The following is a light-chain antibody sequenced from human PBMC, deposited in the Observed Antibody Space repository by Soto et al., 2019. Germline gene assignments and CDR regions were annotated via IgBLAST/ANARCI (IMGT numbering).Light chain of an antibody. CDR3: QQLYSYPIT. J-gene: IGKJ5*01. CDR1: QGVSSY. Sequence: IQLTQSPSSLSASVGDRVTITCRASQGVSSYLAWYQQKPGKAPHLLIYAASSLQSGVPPRFSGSGSGTDFTLTISSLQPEDFAIYYCQQLYSYPITFGQGTRLEIK. CDR2: AAS. V-gene: IGKV1-9*01.